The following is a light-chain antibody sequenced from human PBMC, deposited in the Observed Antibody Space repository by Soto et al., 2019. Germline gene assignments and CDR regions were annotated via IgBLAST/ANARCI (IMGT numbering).Light chain of an antibody. J-gene: IGKJ1*01. CDR3: QQYNDWPPWT. V-gene: IGKV3D-15*01. Sequence: EIVMTQSPATLSVSPGERATLSCRASQSISSHLVWYQQKPGQAPRLVIYGASTRDTGIPARFSGSGSGTEFTLTISSVQSEDFAVYYCQQYNDWPPWTFGQGTKVEIK. CDR2: GAS. CDR1: QSISSH.